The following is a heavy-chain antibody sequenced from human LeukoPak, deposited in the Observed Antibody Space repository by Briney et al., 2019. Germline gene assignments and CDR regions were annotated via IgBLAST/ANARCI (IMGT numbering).Heavy chain of an antibody. CDR2: IYYSGST. Sequence: PSETLSLTCTVSGGSISSYYWSWIRQPPGKGLEWIGYIYYSGSTNYNPSLKSRVTISVDTSKSQFSLKLSSVTAADTAVYYCARIPPSRIAARPSYYYMDVWGKGTTVTVSS. J-gene: IGHJ6*03. D-gene: IGHD6-6*01. V-gene: IGHV4-59*01. CDR3: ARIPPSRIAARPSYYYMDV. CDR1: GGSISSYY.